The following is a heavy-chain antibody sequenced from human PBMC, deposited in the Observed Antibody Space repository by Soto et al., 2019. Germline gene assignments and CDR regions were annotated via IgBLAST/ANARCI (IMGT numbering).Heavy chain of an antibody. CDR2: IYYSGST. V-gene: IGHV4-39*01. Sequence: QLQLQESGPGLVKPSETLSLTCTVSGGSISSSSYYWGWIRQPPGKGLEWIGSIYYSGSTYYNPSLKSRVTISVDTSKNQFSLKLSSVTAADTAVYYCARRYAQRAVVVTAGCAFDIWGQGTMVTVSS. CDR3: ARRYAQRAVVVTAGCAFDI. CDR1: GGSISSSSYY. D-gene: IGHD2-21*02. J-gene: IGHJ3*02.